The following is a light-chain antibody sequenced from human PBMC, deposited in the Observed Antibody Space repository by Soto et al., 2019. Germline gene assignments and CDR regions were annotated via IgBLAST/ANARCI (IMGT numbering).Light chain of an antibody. CDR1: QSVTND. Sequence: EIVITQSPATLSVSPGERVTLSCRASQSVTNDLAWYQHKPGQAPRLLTHGSSTRATGIPARFSAVGSGTEFTLTISSLQSEDFAVYYCQQYNKWPQTFGQGTRLEIK. CDR2: GSS. CDR3: QQYNKWPQT. J-gene: IGKJ5*01. V-gene: IGKV3-15*01.